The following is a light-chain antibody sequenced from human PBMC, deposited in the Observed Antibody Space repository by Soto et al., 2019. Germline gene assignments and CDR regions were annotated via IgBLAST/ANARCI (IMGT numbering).Light chain of an antibody. J-gene: IGLJ2*01. CDR2: GTT. CDR1: SSNIGAGYD. V-gene: IGLV1-40*01. CDR3: QSYDSSLSGRV. Sequence: QPVLTQPPSVSGAPGQRVTISCTGSSSNIGAGYDIHWYQQLPGRAPKLLIYGTTNRPSGVPDRFSGSKSGTSASLAITGLQADDEADYYCQSYDSSLSGRVFGGGTQLTVL.